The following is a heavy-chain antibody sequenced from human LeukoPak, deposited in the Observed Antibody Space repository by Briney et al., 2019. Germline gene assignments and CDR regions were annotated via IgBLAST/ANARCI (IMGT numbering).Heavy chain of an antibody. Sequence: ASVKVSCKASGYTFTSYGISWVRQAPGQGLEWMGWISAYNGNTNYAQKLQGRVTMTTDTSTSTAYMELRSLRSDDTAVYYCAVWFGEFYYYGVDVWGQGTTVTVSS. CDR3: AVWFGEFYYYGVDV. J-gene: IGHJ6*02. D-gene: IGHD3-10*01. CDR2: ISAYNGNT. CDR1: GYTFTSYG. V-gene: IGHV1-18*01.